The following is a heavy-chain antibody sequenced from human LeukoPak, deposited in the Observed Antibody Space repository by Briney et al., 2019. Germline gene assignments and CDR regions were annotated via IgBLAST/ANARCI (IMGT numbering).Heavy chain of an antibody. CDR2: IFPGDSDT. Sequence: GESLKISCRGSGYPFTNYWIGWVRQMPGKGLEWMGIIFPGDSDTRYSPSFLGQVTISADKSISTAYLQWSSLKASDTAMYYCARLPGYCSGASCYFDYWGQGTLVTVSS. D-gene: IGHD2-15*01. V-gene: IGHV5-51*01. CDR1: GYPFTNYW. CDR3: ARLPGYCSGASCYFDY. J-gene: IGHJ4*02.